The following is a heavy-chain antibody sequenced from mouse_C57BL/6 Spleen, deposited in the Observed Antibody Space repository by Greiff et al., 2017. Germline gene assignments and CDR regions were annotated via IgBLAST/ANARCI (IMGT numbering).Heavy chain of an antibody. V-gene: IGHV1-50*01. CDR1: GYTFTSYW. D-gene: IGHD3-2*02. J-gene: IGHJ2*01. Sequence: QVQLQQPGAELVKPGASVKLSCKASGYTFTSYWMQWVKQRPGQGLEWIGEIDPSDSYTNYNQKFKGKATLTVDKSSSTAYMQLSSLTSEDSAVYYCARSGSDYWGQGTTLTVSS. CDR2: IDPSDSYT. CDR3: ARSGSDY.